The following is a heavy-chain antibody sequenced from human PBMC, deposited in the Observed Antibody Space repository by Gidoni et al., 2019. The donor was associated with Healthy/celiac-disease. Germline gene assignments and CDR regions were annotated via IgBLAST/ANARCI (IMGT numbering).Heavy chain of an antibody. Sequence: VQLVQSGAEVKKPGASVKVSCKASGYTFPSYYMHWVRQAPGQGLEWMGILNPSGGSTSYAQKFQGRVTMTRDTSTSTVYMELSSLRSDDTAVYYCARDDTYYDFLSGSNNFYYWGQGTLVTVSS. J-gene: IGHJ4*02. V-gene: IGHV1-46*01. CDR2: LNPSGGST. CDR1: GYTFPSYY. CDR3: ARDDTYYDFLSGSNNFYY. D-gene: IGHD3-3*01.